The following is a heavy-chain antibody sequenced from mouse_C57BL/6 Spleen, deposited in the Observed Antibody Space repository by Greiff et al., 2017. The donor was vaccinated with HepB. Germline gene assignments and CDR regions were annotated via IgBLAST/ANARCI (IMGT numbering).Heavy chain of an antibody. D-gene: IGHD2-4*01. CDR3: ATYDYDRAWFAY. CDR2: IYPGDGDT. Sequence: QVQLQQSGPELVKPGASVKISCKASGYAFSSSWMNWVKQRPGKGLEWIGRIYPGDGDTNYNGKFKGKATLTADKSSSTAYMQLSSLTSEDSAVYCCATYDYDRAWFAYGGQGTLVTVSA. V-gene: IGHV1-82*01. CDR1: GYAFSSSW. J-gene: IGHJ3*01.